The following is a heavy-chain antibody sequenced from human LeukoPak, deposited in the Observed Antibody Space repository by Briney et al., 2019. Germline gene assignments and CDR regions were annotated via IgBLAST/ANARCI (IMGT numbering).Heavy chain of an antibody. V-gene: IGHV3-66*02. D-gene: IGHD3-22*01. CDR2: IYSGAST. CDR3: ARDRNSYSFAY. CDR1: GFTVSTDY. Sequence: GGSLRLSCAASGFTVSTDYMSWVRQAPGKGLEWVSVIYSGASTYYADSVKGRFTISRDNSKNTLYLQMNSLRTEDTAIYYCARDRNSYSFAYWGQGSLVTVSS. J-gene: IGHJ4*02.